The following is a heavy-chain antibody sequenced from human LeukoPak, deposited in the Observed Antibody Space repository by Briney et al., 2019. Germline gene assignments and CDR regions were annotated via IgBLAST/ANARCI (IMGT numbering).Heavy chain of an antibody. Sequence: ASVKVSCKASGYTFTSYGISWVRQAPGQGLEWMGWISAYNGNTNYAQKLQGRVTMTTDTSTRTAYMELRSLRSDDTAVYYCAREFTAYDFWSGYIPLDYWGQGTLVTVSS. J-gene: IGHJ4*02. V-gene: IGHV1-18*01. D-gene: IGHD3-3*01. CDR1: GYTFTSYG. CDR3: AREFTAYDFWSGYIPLDY. CDR2: ISAYNGNT.